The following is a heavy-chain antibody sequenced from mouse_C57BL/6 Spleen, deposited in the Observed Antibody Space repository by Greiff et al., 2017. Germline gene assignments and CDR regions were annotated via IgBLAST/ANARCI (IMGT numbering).Heavy chain of an antibody. CDR3: ASHYYGSSYRYFDV. J-gene: IGHJ1*03. Sequence: QVQLQQPGAELVKPGASVKLSCKASGYTFTSYWMHWVKQRPGRGLEWIGRIDPNSGGTKYNEKFKSKATLTVDKPSSTAYMQLSRLTSEDSAVYDCASHYYGSSYRYFDVWGTGTTVTVSS. CDR1: GYTFTSYW. CDR2: IDPNSGGT. V-gene: IGHV1-72*01. D-gene: IGHD1-1*01.